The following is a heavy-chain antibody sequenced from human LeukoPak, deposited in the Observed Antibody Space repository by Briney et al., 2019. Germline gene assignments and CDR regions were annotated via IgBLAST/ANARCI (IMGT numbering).Heavy chain of an antibody. CDR2: IYYSGST. CDR3: AAGQSRWYFDY. Sequence: SQTLSLTCTVSGGSISSGGYYWRWIRQHPGKGLEWIGYIYYSGSTYYNPSLKSRVTISVDTSKNQFSLKLSSVTAADTAVYYCAAGQSRWYFDYWGQGTLVTVSS. V-gene: IGHV4-31*03. CDR1: GGSISSGGYY. J-gene: IGHJ4*02.